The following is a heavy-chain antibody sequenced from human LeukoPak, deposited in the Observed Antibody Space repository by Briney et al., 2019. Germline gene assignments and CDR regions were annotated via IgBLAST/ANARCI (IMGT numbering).Heavy chain of an antibody. J-gene: IGHJ5*02. CDR3: ARDRYLTNGDYLWNWFDP. CDR2: IYYSGST. V-gene: IGHV4-39*02. Sequence: PSQTLSLTCAVSGGSISSSSYYWGWIRQPPGKGLEWIGSIYYSGSTYYNPSLKSRVTISVDTSKNQFSLKLSSVTAADTAVYYCARDRYLTNGDYLWNWFDPWGQGTLVTVSS. D-gene: IGHD4-17*01. CDR1: GGSISSSSYY.